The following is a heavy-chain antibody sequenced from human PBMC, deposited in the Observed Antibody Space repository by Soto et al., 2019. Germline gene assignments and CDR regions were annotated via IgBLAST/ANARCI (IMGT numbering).Heavy chain of an antibody. CDR3: AREDYDILTGYPVGFDY. D-gene: IGHD3-9*01. J-gene: IGHJ4*02. CDR1: GGSVSSGRYY. Sequence: SETLSLTCTVSGGSVSSGRYYWSWIRQPPGKGLEWIGYISYIGSTNYNPSLKSRVTNYNPSLKSRVTISVDTSKNQFSLRLRAITAADTAVYYCAREDYDILTGYPVGFDYWGQGSLVTVSS. V-gene: IGHV4-61*01. CDR2: ISYIGST.